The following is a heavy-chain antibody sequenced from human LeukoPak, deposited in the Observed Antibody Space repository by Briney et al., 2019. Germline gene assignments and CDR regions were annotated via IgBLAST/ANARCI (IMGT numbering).Heavy chain of an antibody. CDR3: AKDPTSLTIRLNWFDP. D-gene: IGHD3-3*01. V-gene: IGHV3-23*01. CDR2: ISGSGGST. Sequence: GGSLRLSCAASGFTFSSYAMSWVRQAPGKGLEWVSAISGSGGSTYYADSVKGRFTISRDNSKNTLYLQMNSLRAEDTAVYYCAKDPTSLTIRLNWFDPWGQGALVTVSS. CDR1: GFTFSSYA. J-gene: IGHJ5*02.